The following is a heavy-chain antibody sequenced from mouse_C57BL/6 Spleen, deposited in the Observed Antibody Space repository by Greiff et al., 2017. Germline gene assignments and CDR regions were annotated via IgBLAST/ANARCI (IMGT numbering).Heavy chain of an antibody. D-gene: IGHD2-4*01. J-gene: IGHJ4*01. CDR3: ARHGDYVDAMDY. CDR2: ISGGGGNT. V-gene: IGHV5-9*01. Sequence: EVKLVESGGGLVQPGGSLKLSCAASGFTFSSYTMSWVRQTPEKRLEWVATISGGGGNTYYPDSVQGRFPISRDNAKNTLYLQMSSLRSYVTALYYCARHGDYVDAMDYWGQGSSVTVSS. CDR1: GFTFSSYT.